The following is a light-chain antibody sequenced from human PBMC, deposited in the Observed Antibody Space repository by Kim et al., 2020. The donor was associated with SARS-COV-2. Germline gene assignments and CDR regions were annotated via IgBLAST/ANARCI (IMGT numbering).Light chain of an antibody. CDR1: SSNIGAGYD. Sequence: QSVLTQPPSVSGAPGQRVTISCTGSSSNIGAGYDVHWYQQLPGTAPKLVIYVTTNRASGVPDRFSGTKSGTSASLAITGLQAEDEADYYCQSYDSSLSVVFGGGTKLTVL. CDR3: QSYDSSLSVV. J-gene: IGLJ3*02. V-gene: IGLV1-40*01. CDR2: VTT.